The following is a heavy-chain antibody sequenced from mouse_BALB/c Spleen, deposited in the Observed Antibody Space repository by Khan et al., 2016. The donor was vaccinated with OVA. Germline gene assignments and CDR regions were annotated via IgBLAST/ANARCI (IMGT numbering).Heavy chain of an antibody. CDR1: GFNIKDYY. CDR3: AGAGYFAWFAC. J-gene: IGHJ3*01. CDR2: TDPENGDT. Sequence: VQLQQSGAELVRPGALVKLSCKASGFNIKDYYLHWVKQRPEQGLEWIGWTDPENGDTVYDPKFQDKASITADTSTNTDYLQFSSLTSEDTAVYYCAGAGYFAWFACWGQGTLVTVSA. V-gene: IGHV14-1*02.